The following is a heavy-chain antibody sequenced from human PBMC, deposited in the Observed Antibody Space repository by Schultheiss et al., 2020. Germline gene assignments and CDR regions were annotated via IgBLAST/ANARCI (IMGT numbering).Heavy chain of an antibody. CDR1: GGSFSGYY. CDR3: AREETVNWFDP. V-gene: IGHV4-30-4*08. J-gene: IGHJ5*02. Sequence: SETLSLTCAVYGGSFSGYYWSWIRQPPGKGLEWIGYIYYSGSTYYNPSLKSRVTISVDTSKNQFSLKLSSVTAADTAVYYCAREETVNWFDPWGQGTLVTVSS. D-gene: IGHD4-17*01. CDR2: IYYSGST.